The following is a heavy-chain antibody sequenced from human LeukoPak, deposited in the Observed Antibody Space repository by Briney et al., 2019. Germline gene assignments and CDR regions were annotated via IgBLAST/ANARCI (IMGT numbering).Heavy chain of an antibody. CDR1: GFTFSSYA. D-gene: IGHD3-10*01. CDR2: LSVSGGYT. Sequence: GGSLRLSCAASGFTFSSYAMSWVHQAPGKGLEWVSVLSVSGGYTYYADSVKGRFTISRDNSKNTLYLQMNSLRAEDTAVYYCAKRSETGADWFDPWGQGTLVTVSS. V-gene: IGHV3-23*01. CDR3: AKRSETGADWFDP. J-gene: IGHJ5*02.